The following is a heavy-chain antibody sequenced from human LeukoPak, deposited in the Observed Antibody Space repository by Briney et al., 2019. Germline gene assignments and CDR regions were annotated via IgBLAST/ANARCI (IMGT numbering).Heavy chain of an antibody. D-gene: IGHD6-19*01. CDR3: ARDSSGPLY. CDR1: GFTFSSSA. Sequence: GGSLRLSCAASGFTFSSSAMSWVRQAPGKGLEWVSAISASGGSTFHADSVKGRFTISRDNSKNTLYLQMNSLRAEDTAVYYCARDSSGPLYWGQGTLVTVSS. CDR2: ISASGGST. J-gene: IGHJ4*02. V-gene: IGHV3-23*01.